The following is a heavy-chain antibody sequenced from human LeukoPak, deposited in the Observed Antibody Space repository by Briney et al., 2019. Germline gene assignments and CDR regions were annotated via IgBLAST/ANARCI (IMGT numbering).Heavy chain of an antibody. CDR1: GFTFSSYG. D-gene: IGHD3-10*01. J-gene: IGHJ4*02. Sequence: GGSLRLSCAASGFTFSSYGMSWVRQAPGKGLEWVSAISGSGGGTYYADSVKGRFTISRDNSKNTLYLQMNSLRAEDTAVYYCAKDGSGSYYDFDYWGQGTLVTVSS. CDR2: ISGSGGGT. V-gene: IGHV3-23*01. CDR3: AKDGSGSYYDFDY.